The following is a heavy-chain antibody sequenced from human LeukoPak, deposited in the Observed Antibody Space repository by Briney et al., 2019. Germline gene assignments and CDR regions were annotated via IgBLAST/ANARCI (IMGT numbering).Heavy chain of an antibody. D-gene: IGHD1-26*01. CDR3: AREPTLVGASHFDY. CDR2: IYTSGST. J-gene: IGHJ4*02. Sequence: PSETLSLTCTVSGGSISIYYWSWIRQPAGEGLEWIGRIYTSGSTNYNPSLKSRVTISVDKSKNQFSLKLNSVTAADTAVYYCAREPTLVGASHFDYWGQGTLVTVSS. V-gene: IGHV4-4*07. CDR1: GGSISIYY.